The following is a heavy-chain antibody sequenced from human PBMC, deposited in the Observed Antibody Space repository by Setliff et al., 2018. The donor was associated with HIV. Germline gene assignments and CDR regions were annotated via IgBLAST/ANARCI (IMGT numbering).Heavy chain of an antibody. CDR3: ARDPYWLEGYFDY. Sequence: GGSLRLSCAASGFVFTDHSLHWVRQAPGKGLEWVSSISSSGNFIYYEDSVKGRFTMSRDNAKNSLYLQMDSLRVEDTGFYYCARDPYWLEGYFDYWGPGTLVTVSS. V-gene: IGHV3-21*01. CDR1: GFVFTDHS. J-gene: IGHJ4*02. D-gene: IGHD6-19*01. CDR2: ISSSGNFI.